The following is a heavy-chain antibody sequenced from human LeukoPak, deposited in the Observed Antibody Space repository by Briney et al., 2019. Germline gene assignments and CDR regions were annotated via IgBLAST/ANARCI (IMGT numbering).Heavy chain of an antibody. CDR3: AKEGIEADSSGYYYNHFDY. CDR2: ISGRGGST. J-gene: IGHJ4*02. CDR1: GFTFSSYV. V-gene: IGHV3-23*01. D-gene: IGHD3-22*01. Sequence: QPGGSLRLSCAASGFTFSSYVMSWVRQTPGKGLEWVSAISGRGGSTYYGDAVKGRFTISRDNSKNTLYLQMNSLRAEDTAVYYCAKEGIEADSSGYYYNHFDYWGQGTLVTVSS.